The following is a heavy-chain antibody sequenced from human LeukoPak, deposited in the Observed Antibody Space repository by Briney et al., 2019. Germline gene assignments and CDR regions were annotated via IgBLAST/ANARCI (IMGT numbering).Heavy chain of an antibody. CDR2: ISYSGST. D-gene: IGHD3-3*01. J-gene: IGHJ4*02. Sequence: SDTLSLTCTVSGGSISSYYWSWIRQPPGKGLEWIGYISYSGSTNYNPSLKSRVTISVDTSKKQFSLKLSSVTAADTAVYYCARASGLLRFLEWLPAYFDYWGQGTLVTVSS. CDR1: GGSISSYY. V-gene: IGHV4-59*01. CDR3: ARASGLLRFLEWLPAYFDY.